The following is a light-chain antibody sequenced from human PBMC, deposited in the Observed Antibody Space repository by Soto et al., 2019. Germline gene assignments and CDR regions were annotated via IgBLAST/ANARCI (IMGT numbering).Light chain of an antibody. CDR3: QQSGDTPPWT. CDR1: QGIRND. V-gene: IGKV1-17*01. Sequence: DIQMTQSPSPLSAAVGDRVTTPFRASQGIRNDLGWYQQKPGKDPKRLIYAASSLQSGVPSRFSGSGSGTEFTLTITSLQPEDFATYYCQQSGDTPPWTFGQGTKVDIK. J-gene: IGKJ1*01. CDR2: AAS.